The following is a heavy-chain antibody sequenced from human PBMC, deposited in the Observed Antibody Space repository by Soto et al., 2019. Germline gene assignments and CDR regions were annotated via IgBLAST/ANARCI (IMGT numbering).Heavy chain of an antibody. V-gene: IGHV3-23*01. D-gene: IGHD3-10*01. CDR3: AKARGAMVRGAAFYFDY. CDR2: ITGSGGST. J-gene: IGHJ4*02. Sequence: PGGSLRLSCAASGFTFTIYAMSWVRQAPGKGLEWVSAITGSGGSTYYADSVKGRFTISRDNSKNTLYLQMNSLRAEDTAVYYCAKARGAMVRGAAFYFDYWGQGTLVTVYS. CDR1: GFTFTIYA.